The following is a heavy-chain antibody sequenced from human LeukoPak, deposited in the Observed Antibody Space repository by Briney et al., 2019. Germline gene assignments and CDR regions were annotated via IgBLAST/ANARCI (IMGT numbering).Heavy chain of an antibody. CDR1: GFTFSSYS. Sequence: GGSLRLSCAASGFTFSSYSMNWIRQAPGKGLEWVSSISSSSSYIYYADSVKGRFSISRDNAKNSLYLQMNSLRAEDTAVYYCARDYYDILTGQDYYGMDVWGQGTTVTVSS. V-gene: IGHV3-21*01. CDR2: ISSSSSYI. CDR3: ARDYYDILTGQDYYGMDV. D-gene: IGHD3-9*01. J-gene: IGHJ6*02.